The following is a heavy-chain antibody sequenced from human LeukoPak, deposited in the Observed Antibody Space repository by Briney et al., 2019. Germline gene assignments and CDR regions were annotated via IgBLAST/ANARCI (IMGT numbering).Heavy chain of an antibody. V-gene: IGHV4-39*01. D-gene: IGHD3-10*01. CDR3: ARHLTGSGSFKHFDY. Sequence: SETLSLTCTVSGGSISSSSYYWGWIRQPPGKGLEWIGTIYYSGSSYYNPSPKSRVTISVDTSKNQFSLKLSSVTAADTAVYYCARHLTGSGSFKHFDYWGQGTLVTVSS. CDR2: IYYSGSS. CDR1: GGSISSSSYY. J-gene: IGHJ4*02.